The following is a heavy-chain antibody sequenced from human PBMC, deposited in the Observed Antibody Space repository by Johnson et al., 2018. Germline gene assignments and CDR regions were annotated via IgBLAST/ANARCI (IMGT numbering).Heavy chain of an antibody. CDR3: ARDTPFLGKFSTYYMNI. CDR1: GFTFSTHA. CDR2: ISFDGTFK. D-gene: IGHD3-16*02. V-gene: IGHV3-30-3*01. Sequence: QVQLVESGGGVVQPGRSXRLSCAASGFTFSTHALHWVRQAPGKGLEWVAVISFDGTFKYYTDSVKGRFPISRDNSKNTLYVQMNSLRAEDTAVYYCARDTPFLGKFSTYYMNIWGKGTTVTVSS. J-gene: IGHJ6*03.